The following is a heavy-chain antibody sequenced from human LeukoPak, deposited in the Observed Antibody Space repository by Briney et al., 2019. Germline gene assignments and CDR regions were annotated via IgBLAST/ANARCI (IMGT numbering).Heavy chain of an antibody. CDR3: ARIHYDILTGYDY. V-gene: IGHV4-39*07. CDR2: IYYSGST. J-gene: IGHJ4*02. D-gene: IGHD3-9*01. Sequence: SETLSLTCTVSGGSISSSSYYWGWIRQPPGKGLEWIGSIYYSGSTYYNPSLKSRVTISVDTSKNQFSLKLSSVTAADTAVYYCARIHYDILTGYDYWGQGTLVTVSS. CDR1: GGSISSSSYY.